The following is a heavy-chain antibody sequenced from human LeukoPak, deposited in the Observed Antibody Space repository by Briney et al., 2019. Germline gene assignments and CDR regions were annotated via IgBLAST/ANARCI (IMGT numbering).Heavy chain of an antibody. CDR3: LSSSGYYVES. Sequence: PGGSLKLSCAASGFTFSDAWMTWARHAPGEGLEWVGRSKSKNDGGTTDYGAPVKGRFTVSRDDSKNTLYLQMNSLKTEDTAAYYCLSSSGYYVESWGQGTLVTVSS. J-gene: IGHJ4*02. CDR2: SKSKNDGGTT. D-gene: IGHD6-19*01. V-gene: IGHV3-15*01. CDR1: GFTFSDAW.